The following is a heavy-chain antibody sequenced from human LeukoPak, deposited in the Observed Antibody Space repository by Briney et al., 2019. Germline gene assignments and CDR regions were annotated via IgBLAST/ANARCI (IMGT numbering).Heavy chain of an antibody. CDR3: ARRAAAVGTYYMDV. J-gene: IGHJ6*03. V-gene: IGHV4-59*01. CDR1: GGSINGYC. Sequence: SETLSLTCTVSGGSINGYCWKWSRQPPGKGLEWIGYIYYSGGTNYNPSLKSRVTIAVDTSKNQFSLKLSSVTAADRATQYCARRAAAVGTYYMDVWGKGTTVTASS. D-gene: IGHD6-13*01. CDR2: IYYSGGT.